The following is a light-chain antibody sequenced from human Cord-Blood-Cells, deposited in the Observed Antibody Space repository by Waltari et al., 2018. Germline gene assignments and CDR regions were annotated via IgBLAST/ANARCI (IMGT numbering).Light chain of an antibody. CDR1: QSISSY. CDR3: QQSYSTRYT. V-gene: IGKV1-39*01. CDR2: AAS. Sequence: VGDRVTITCRASQSISSYLNWYQQKPGKAPKLLIYAASSLQSGVPSRFSGSGSGTDFTLTISSLQPEDFATYYCQQSYSTRYTFGQGTKLEIK. J-gene: IGKJ2*01.